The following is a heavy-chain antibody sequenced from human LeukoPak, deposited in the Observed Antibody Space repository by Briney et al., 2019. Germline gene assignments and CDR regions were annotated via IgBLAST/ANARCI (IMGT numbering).Heavy chain of an antibody. CDR1: GFTFTDEY. V-gene: IGHV1-2*02. CDR2: INPYSGAI. D-gene: IGHD3-22*01. CDR3: ARDYYDSSGFGAFDI. Sequence: GASVKVSCKSSGFTFTDEYIHWVRQAPGQGLEWMGWINPYSGAINYAQKFQGRVTMTRDTSISTAYMELSRLRSDDTAVYYCARDYYDSSGFGAFDIWGQGTMVTVSS. J-gene: IGHJ3*02.